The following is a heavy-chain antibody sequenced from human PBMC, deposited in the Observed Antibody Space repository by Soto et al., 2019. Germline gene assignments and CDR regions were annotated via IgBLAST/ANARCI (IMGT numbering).Heavy chain of an antibody. Sequence: PGASLQISYKAPWYSFANHWIGWVRQMPGKGLEWMGIVYPGDSDTRYSPSFQGQVTISADKSISTAYLQWSSLKASDTAMYYCARPRDTSSWNAFDIWGQGTMVTVSS. CDR2: VYPGDSDT. CDR3: ARPRDTSSWNAFDI. D-gene: IGHD6-13*01. J-gene: IGHJ3*02. CDR1: WYSFANHW. V-gene: IGHV5-51*01.